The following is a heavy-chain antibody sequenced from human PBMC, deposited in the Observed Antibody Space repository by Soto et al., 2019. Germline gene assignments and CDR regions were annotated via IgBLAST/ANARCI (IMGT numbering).Heavy chain of an antibody. J-gene: IGHJ4*02. D-gene: IGHD5-12*01. CDR3: AKRSGYGYWIFDY. Sequence: GESLKISCKGSGYSFTTFWIGWVRQIPGKGLEWMAMIYPGDSDTKYGPSFQGQVTISADKSISTAYLQLNSLKASDTAMYYCAKRSGYGYWIFDYWGQGTLVTVSS. V-gene: IGHV5-51*01. CDR1: GYSFTTFW. CDR2: IYPGDSDT.